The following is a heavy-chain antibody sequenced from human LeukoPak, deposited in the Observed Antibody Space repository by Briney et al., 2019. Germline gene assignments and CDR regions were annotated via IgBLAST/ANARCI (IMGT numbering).Heavy chain of an antibody. CDR1: GLTFSSYW. Sequence: GGSLRLSCAASGLTFSSYWMHWVRQVPGKGLVWVSRINTDGSSTTYADSVKGRFTISRDNAKNTLYLEMNSLRAEDTAVYYCARGAGWYCVGGSCYAFYFDYWGQGNLVTVSS. V-gene: IGHV3-74*01. CDR2: INTDGSST. D-gene: IGHD2-15*01. CDR3: ARGAGWYCVGGSCYAFYFDY. J-gene: IGHJ4*02.